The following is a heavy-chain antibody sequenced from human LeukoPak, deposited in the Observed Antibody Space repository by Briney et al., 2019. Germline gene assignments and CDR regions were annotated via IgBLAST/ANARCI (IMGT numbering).Heavy chain of an antibody. J-gene: IGHJ4*02. Sequence: GGSLRLSCVASGFTVRRSYMNWVRQAPGKGLEWVSVIHSDGNTYYADSVKGRFTISRNNSKNTLYLQMNSLRAEDTAIYYCARDSAPMVTYADYWGQGTLVTVSS. CDR2: IHSDGNT. V-gene: IGHV3-53*01. D-gene: IGHD3-10*01. CDR1: GFTVRRSY. CDR3: ARDSAPMVTYADY.